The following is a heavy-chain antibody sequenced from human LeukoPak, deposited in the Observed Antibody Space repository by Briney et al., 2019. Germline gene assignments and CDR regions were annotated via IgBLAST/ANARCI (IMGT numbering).Heavy chain of an antibody. CDR3: ARVTVAAAAGGFDY. CDR2: IYYSGST. CDR1: GGSISSYY. J-gene: IGHJ4*02. Sequence: SETLSLTCTVSGGSISSYYWSWIRQPPGKGLEWIGYIYYSGSTNYNPSLKSRVTISVDTSKNQFSLKLSSVTAADTAVYCCARVTVAAAAGGFDYWGQGTLVTVSS. D-gene: IGHD6-13*01. V-gene: IGHV4-59*01.